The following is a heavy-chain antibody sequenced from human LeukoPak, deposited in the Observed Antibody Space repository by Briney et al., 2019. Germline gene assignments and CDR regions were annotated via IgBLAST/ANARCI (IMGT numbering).Heavy chain of an antibody. CDR2: ITNSGNSK. J-gene: IGHJ4*02. D-gene: IGHD3-16*02. V-gene: IGHV3-48*01. CDR1: EFTFSSYS. Sequence: GGSLRLSCAASEFTFSSYSMNWVRQAPGKGLEWVSYITNSGNSKSYADSVKGRFTISRDNTKNSLYLQMNGLRAEDTAVYYCARDQGPLLLRLGELSPSGSGFDYWGQGTLVTVSS. CDR3: ARDQGPLLLRLGELSPSGSGFDY.